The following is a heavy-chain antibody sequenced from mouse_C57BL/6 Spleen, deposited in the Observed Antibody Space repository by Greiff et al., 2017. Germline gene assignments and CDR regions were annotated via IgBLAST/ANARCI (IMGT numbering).Heavy chain of an antibody. Sequence: EVQRVESGGGLVKPGGSLKLSCAASGFTFSDYGMLWVRQAPEKGLEWVAYISSGSSTIYYADTVKGRFTISRDNAKNTLYLQMTSLGSEDTAMYYCARITTVVATPYAMDYWGQGTSVTVSS. V-gene: IGHV5-17*01. D-gene: IGHD1-1*01. J-gene: IGHJ4*01. CDR3: ARITTVVATPYAMDY. CDR2: ISSGSSTI. CDR1: GFTFSDYG.